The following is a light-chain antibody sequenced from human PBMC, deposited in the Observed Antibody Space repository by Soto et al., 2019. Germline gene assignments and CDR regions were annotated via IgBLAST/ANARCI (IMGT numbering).Light chain of an antibody. CDR2: KAS. V-gene: IGKV1-5*03. J-gene: IGKJ1*01. Sequence: DIQMTQSPSTLSASVGDRVTITCRASQSISSGLAWYQQKPGKAPKLLIYKASSLESGVPSRFSGSGSGTEFTLTISSLQTDDFATYYCQQYKSYPWTFGQGTKVEIK. CDR3: QQYKSYPWT. CDR1: QSISSG.